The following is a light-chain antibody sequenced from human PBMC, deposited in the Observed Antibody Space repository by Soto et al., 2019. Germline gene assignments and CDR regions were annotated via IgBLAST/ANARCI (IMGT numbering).Light chain of an antibody. J-gene: IGKJ3*01. CDR1: QGIRND. V-gene: IGKV3-20*01. CDR3: QQYSSSPPEFT. CDR2: GAS. Sequence: TQSPSSLSASVGDRVTITCRASQGIRNDLDWFQQRPGQAPRLLIFGASYRATGIPDRFSGSGSGTDFTLTISRLEPEDFAVYYCQQYSSSPPEFTFGPGTKVDSK.